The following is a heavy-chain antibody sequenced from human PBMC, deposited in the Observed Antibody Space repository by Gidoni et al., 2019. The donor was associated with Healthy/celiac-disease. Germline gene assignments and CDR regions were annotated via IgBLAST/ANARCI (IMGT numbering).Heavy chain of an antibody. CDR2: IDPSDSYT. CDR3: ARRGSAVAGTNYYYYGMDV. D-gene: IGHD6-19*01. V-gene: IGHV5-10-1*03. CDR1: GYSFPSYW. Sequence: EVQLVQSGAEVKKPGESLRISCKGSGYSFPSYWISWVRQMPGKGLEWMGRIDPSDSYTNYSPSFQGHVTISADKSISTAYLQWSSLKASDTAMYYCARRGSAVAGTNYYYYGMDVWGQGTTVTVSS. J-gene: IGHJ6*02.